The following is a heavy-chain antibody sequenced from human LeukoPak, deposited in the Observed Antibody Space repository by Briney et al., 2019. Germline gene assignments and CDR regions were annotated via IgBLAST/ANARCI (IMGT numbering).Heavy chain of an antibody. CDR3: ARGSASNWPVDI. V-gene: IGHV1-69*13. J-gene: IGHJ4*02. CDR2: IIPVFGTP. Sequence: ASVKVSCKASGYTFTSYGISWVRQAPGQGLEWMGGIIPVFGTPKYAQEFEGRVTITADDSRTTAYMELSGLTSEDTAVYYCARGSASNWPVDIWGQGTLVTVSP. CDR1: GYTFTSYG. D-gene: IGHD6-13*01.